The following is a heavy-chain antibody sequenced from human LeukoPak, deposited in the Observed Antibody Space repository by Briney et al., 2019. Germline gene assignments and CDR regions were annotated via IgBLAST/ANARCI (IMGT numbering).Heavy chain of an antibody. V-gene: IGHV3-23*01. CDR1: GFTFSSYA. J-gene: IGHJ4*02. CDR3: ARGYTYFDY. Sequence: PGGSLRLSCAASGFTFSSYAMRWVRQAPGKGLEWVSGISGSGGSTFYSDSVKGRFTISRDNSKNSLYLQMNSLRAEDTAVYYCARGYTYFDYWGQGTLVTVSS. D-gene: IGHD5-12*01. CDR2: ISGSGGST.